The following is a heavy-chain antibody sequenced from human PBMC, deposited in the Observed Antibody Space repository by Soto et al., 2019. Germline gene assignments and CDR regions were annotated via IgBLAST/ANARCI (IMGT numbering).Heavy chain of an antibody. Sequence: WTWIRHRPGEGLEWFGYINHRGSLYYNPSLKRRVSMSVDTSKNQFSLNLSSVTAADTAVYYCARELPQRQGRNMDVWGQGTTVNVSS. V-gene: IGHV4-31*02. CDR2: INHRGSL. J-gene: IGHJ6*02. D-gene: IGHD1-1*01. CDR3: ARELPQRQGRNMDV.